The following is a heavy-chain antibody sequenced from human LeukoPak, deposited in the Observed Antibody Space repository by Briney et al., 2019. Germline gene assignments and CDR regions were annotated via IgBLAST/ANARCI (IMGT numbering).Heavy chain of an antibody. Sequence: PSETLSLTCTVSGGSISSYYWSWIRQPAGKGLEWIGRIYTSGSTNYNPSLKSRVTMSVDTSKNQFSLKLSSVTAADTAVYYCARVEQQWLVRFRAEYFQHWGQGTLVIVSS. CDR1: GGSISSYY. D-gene: IGHD6-19*01. J-gene: IGHJ1*01. V-gene: IGHV4-4*07. CDR2: IYTSGST. CDR3: ARVEQQWLVRFRAEYFQH.